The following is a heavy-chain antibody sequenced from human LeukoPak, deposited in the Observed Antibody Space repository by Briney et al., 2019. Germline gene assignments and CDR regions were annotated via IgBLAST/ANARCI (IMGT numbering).Heavy chain of an antibody. CDR2: IYYSGST. V-gene: IGHV4-59*01. Sequence: SETLSLTCTVSGGSLSSYYWSWIRQPPGKGLEWIGYIYYSGSTNYNPSLKSRVTISVDTSKNQFPLKLSSVTAADTAVYYCARVHCSGGSCYSLDYYYYYGMDVWGKGTTVTVSS. CDR1: GGSLSSYY. D-gene: IGHD2-15*01. CDR3: ARVHCSGGSCYSLDYYYYYGMDV. J-gene: IGHJ6*04.